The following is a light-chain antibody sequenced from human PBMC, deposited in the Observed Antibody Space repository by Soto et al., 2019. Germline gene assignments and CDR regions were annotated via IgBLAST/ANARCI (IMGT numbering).Light chain of an antibody. V-gene: IGLV1-51*01. Sequence: QSVLTQPPSVSAAPGQTVTISCSGGSSNIGNNFLSWYQQLPGTAPKLLIYDNNKRPSGIPDRFSASRSATSATLAITGLQTGDGAVYYCGTWDTSLSGGLFGGGTKLTVL. CDR2: DNN. J-gene: IGLJ2*01. CDR1: SSNIGNNF. CDR3: GTWDTSLSGGL.